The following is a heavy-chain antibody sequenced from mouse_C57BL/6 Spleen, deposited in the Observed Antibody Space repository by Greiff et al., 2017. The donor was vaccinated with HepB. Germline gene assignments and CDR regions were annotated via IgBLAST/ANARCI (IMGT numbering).Heavy chain of an antibody. V-gene: IGHV2-5*01. D-gene: IGHD1-1*02. J-gene: IGHJ4*01. CDR2: IWRGGST. CDR3: AKKGTMPSYAMDD. CDR1: GFSLTSYG. Sequence: VQLQESGPGLVQPSQSLSITCTVSGFSLTSYGVHWVRQSPGKGLEWLGVIWRGGSTDYNAAFMSRLSITKDNSKSQVFFKMNSLQADDTAIYYWAKKGTMPSYAMDDWGQGTSVTVSS.